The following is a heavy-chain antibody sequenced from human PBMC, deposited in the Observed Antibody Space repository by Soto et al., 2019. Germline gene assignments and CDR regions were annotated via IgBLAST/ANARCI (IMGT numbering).Heavy chain of an antibody. D-gene: IGHD1-26*01. CDR3: ARDFGGSYSKHYGMDV. V-gene: IGHV3-11*01. CDR1: GFTFSDYY. CDR2: ISSTSTSM. Sequence: QVQLVESGGGLVKPGGSLRLACAASGFTFSDYYMSWIRQAPGKGLEWISYISSTSTSMFYADSVKGRFTISRDNAKNSVFLQMKSLRGEDTAVYYCARDFGGSYSKHYGMDVWGQGTTVTVSS. J-gene: IGHJ6*02.